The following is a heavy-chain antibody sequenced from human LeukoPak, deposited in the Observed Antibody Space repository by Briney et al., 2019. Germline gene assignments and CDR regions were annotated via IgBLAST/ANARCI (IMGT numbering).Heavy chain of an antibody. CDR3: ARDPKLNLITIFGVAAEDYYYYMDV. J-gene: IGHJ6*03. CDR2: IYSGGST. V-gene: IGHV3-66*01. Sequence: GGSLRLSCAASGFTVSSNYMSWVRQAPGKGLEWVSVIYSGGSTYYADSVKGRFTISRDNSKNTLYLQMNSLRAEDTAVYYCARDPKLNLITIFGVAAEDYYYYMDVWGKGTTVTVSS. CDR1: GFTVSSNY. D-gene: IGHD3-3*01.